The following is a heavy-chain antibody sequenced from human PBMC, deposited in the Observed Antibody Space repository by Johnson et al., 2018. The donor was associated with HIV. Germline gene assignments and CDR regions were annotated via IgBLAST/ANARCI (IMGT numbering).Heavy chain of an antibody. D-gene: IGHD4/OR15-4a*01. CDR2: ISSAGTDK. CDR3: AKGRNTYGADVFDI. V-gene: IGHV3-30*18. Sequence: QMQLVESGGGVVQPGRSLRLSCAVSGFTFSSFGMHWVRQAPGKGLEWMAVISSAGTDKYYADSVKGRFTISRDNSNNTLYLQMNSLRVEDTAVYYCAKGRNTYGADVFDIWGQGTMVTVSS. CDR1: GFTFSSFG. J-gene: IGHJ3*02.